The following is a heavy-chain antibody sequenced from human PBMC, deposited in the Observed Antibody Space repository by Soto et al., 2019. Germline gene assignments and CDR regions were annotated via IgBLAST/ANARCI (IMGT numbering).Heavy chain of an antibody. D-gene: IGHD2-15*01. CDR2: ISVSAGST. CDR3: AKDAGSVCSGGSCYFQALDS. Sequence: EVQLLESGGGLVQPGGSLRLSCAASGFTFSNYAMSWVRQAPGEGLEWVSGISVSAGSTYYADSVKGRFTISRDNSKNTLYVQMNSLRVDDTAVYYCAKDAGSVCSGGSCYFQALDSWGQGTLVTVSS. V-gene: IGHV3-23*01. J-gene: IGHJ4*02. CDR1: GFTFSNYA.